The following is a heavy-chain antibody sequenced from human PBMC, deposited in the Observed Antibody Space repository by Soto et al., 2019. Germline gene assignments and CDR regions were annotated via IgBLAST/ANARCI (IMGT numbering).Heavy chain of an antibody. V-gene: IGHV3-21*01. CDR3: ARDKYGDYVQDY. J-gene: IGHJ4*02. D-gene: IGHD4-17*01. CDR1: GFTFITYS. Sequence: EVQVVESGGGLVKPGGSLTLSCATSGFTFITYSMNWIRQVPGKGLEWVSSISGSGAYIYYADSVKGRFTISRDNAQNSLHLQMNRLKAEDTAVYYCARDKYGDYVQDYWGQGTLVTVSS. CDR2: ISGSGAYI.